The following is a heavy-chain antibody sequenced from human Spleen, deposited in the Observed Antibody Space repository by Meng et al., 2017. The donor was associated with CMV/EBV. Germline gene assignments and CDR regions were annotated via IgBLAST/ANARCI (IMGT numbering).Heavy chain of an antibody. CDR2: IHYSGST. Sequence: SETLSLTCTVSGSSVSSGNYYWSWIRQPPRKGLEWIGYIHYSGSTNYNSSLKSRVTISVDTSRNQFSLKLSSVTAADTAAYYCARVALEDSSSWFPYYGMDVWGQGTTVTVSS. J-gene: IGHJ6*02. V-gene: IGHV4-61*01. D-gene: IGHD6-13*01. CDR3: ARVALEDSSSWFPYYGMDV. CDR1: GSSVSSGNYY.